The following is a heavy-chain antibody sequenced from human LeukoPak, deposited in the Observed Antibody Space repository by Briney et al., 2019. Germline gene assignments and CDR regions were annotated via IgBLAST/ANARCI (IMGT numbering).Heavy chain of an antibody. D-gene: IGHD4-17*01. J-gene: IGHJ4*02. Sequence: SETLSLTCTVSGGSISSYYWSWIRQPPGKGLEWIGYIYYSGSTNYNPSLKSRVTISVDTSKNQFSLKLSSVTAADTAVYYCARVPFDYGDYTFDYWGQGTLVTVSS. V-gene: IGHV4-59*01. CDR1: GGSISSYY. CDR3: ARVPFDYGDYTFDY. CDR2: IYYSGST.